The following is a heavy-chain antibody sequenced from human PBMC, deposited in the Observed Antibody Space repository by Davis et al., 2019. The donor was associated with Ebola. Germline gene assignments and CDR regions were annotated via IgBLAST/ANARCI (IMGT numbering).Heavy chain of an antibody. CDR1: RFIVSSNY. CDR2: IYSGGNT. D-gene: IGHD6-6*01. Sequence: GESLKISCAASRFIVSSNYMPWVRQAPGKGPEWVSVIYSGGNTHYADSVKGRFTISRDNSKNTLYLQMNSLSAEDTAVYYCAGEFRPLGYFAYWGQGTLVTVSS. V-gene: IGHV3-53*01. CDR3: AGEFRPLGYFAY. J-gene: IGHJ4*02.